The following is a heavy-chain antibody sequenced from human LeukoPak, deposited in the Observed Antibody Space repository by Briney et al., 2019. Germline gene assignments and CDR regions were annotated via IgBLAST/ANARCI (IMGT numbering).Heavy chain of an antibody. D-gene: IGHD1-26*01. Sequence: GGSLRLSCAASGFTFSSYWMSWVRQAPGKGLEWVANIKQDGSEKYYVDSVKGRFTISRDNAKNSLYLQMNSLRAEDTAVYYCARGPSTSYYPLNWYFDLWGRGTLVTVSS. J-gene: IGHJ2*01. CDR1: GFTFSSYW. CDR2: IKQDGSEK. V-gene: IGHV3-7*01. CDR3: ARGPSTSYYPLNWYFDL.